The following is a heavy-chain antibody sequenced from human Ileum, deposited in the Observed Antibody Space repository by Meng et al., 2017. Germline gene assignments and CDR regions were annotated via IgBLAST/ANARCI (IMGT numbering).Heavy chain of an antibody. Sequence: VARQGSGPGLVKPSTTPSPTCTFSGCFIRGGSYFLRWIRQTPGKWLGWIGYNHHSGVNYYRPAPKRPTTISVDTSKNQFSLKLSSVTAADTAIYYCARGVVTYYDSSTLTWFDPWGQGALVTVSS. CDR2: NHHSGVN. J-gene: IGHJ5*02. CDR1: GCFIRGGSYF. D-gene: IGHD3-22*01. V-gene: IGHV4-31*02. CDR3: ARGVVTYYDSSTLTWFDP.